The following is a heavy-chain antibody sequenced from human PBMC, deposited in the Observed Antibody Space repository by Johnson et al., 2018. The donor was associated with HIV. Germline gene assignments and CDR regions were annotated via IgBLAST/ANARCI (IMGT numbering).Heavy chain of an antibody. CDR3: AREGVSGSYYDAFDI. Sequence: QVQLVESGGGVVQPGRSLRVSCGASGFTFSSHDMHWVRQAPGKGLEWVAVISYDGSNKYYADSVKGRFTISRDNSKNTLYLQMNSLRADDTAVYYCAREGVSGSYYDAFDIWGQGTLVTVSS. V-gene: IGHV3-30*03. CDR1: GFTFSSHD. D-gene: IGHD1-26*01. J-gene: IGHJ3*02. CDR2: ISYDGSNK.